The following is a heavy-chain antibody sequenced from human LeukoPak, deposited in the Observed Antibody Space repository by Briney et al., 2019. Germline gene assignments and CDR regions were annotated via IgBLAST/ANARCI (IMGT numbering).Heavy chain of an antibody. J-gene: IGHJ6*02. D-gene: IGHD2-2*01. Sequence: GASVKVSCKASGYTFTSYAMHWVRQAPGQRLEWMGWINAGNGNTKYSQKFQGRVTITRDTSASTAYMELSSLRSEDTAVYYCARLYCSSTSCYSYYYYGMDVWGQGTTVTVSS. CDR2: INAGNGNT. V-gene: IGHV1-3*01. CDR3: ARLYCSSTSCYSYYYYGMDV. CDR1: GYTFTSYA.